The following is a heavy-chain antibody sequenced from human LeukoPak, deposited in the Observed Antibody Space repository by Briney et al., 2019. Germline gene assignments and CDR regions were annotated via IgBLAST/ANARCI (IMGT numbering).Heavy chain of an antibody. V-gene: IGHV4-59*12. CDR3: ARDLQWLVPLDY. D-gene: IGHD6-19*01. CDR1: GGSISSYY. Sequence: PSETLSLTCTVPGGSISSYYWSWIRQPPGKGLEWIGYIYYSGSTNYNPSLKSRVTISVDTSKNQFSLKLSSVTAADTAVYYCARDLQWLVPLDYWGQGTLVTVSS. CDR2: IYYSGST. J-gene: IGHJ4*02.